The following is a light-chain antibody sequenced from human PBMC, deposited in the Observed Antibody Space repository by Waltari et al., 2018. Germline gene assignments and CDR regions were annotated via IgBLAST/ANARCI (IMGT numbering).Light chain of an antibody. CDR2: GAS. V-gene: IGKV3-15*01. J-gene: IGKJ2*01. CDR1: QSVSSN. Sequence: EIVMTQSHATVSVSPGESATLSCRASQSVSSNLAWYQQKPGQAPRLLIYGASTRATGIPARFSGSGSGTEFTLTISSLQSEDFAVYYCQQYNNYPYTFGQGTKLEIK. CDR3: QQYNNYPYT.